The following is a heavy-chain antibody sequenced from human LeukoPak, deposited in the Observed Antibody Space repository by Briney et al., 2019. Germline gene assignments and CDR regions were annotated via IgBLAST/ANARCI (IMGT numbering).Heavy chain of an antibody. D-gene: IGHD3-22*01. Sequence: GGSLRLSCAASGFTFSSYAVSWVRQAPGKGLECVSTISGRGASTYYADSVKGRFTISRDNSKNSLYLEMNSLRAEDSAVYYCAKGSSSGYAYYFDFWGQGTLVTGSS. J-gene: IGHJ4*02. CDR1: GFTFSSYA. CDR3: AKGSSSGYAYYFDF. CDR2: ISGRGAST. V-gene: IGHV3-23*01.